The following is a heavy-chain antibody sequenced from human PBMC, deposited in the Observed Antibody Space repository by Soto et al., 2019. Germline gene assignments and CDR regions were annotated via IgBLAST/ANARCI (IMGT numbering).Heavy chain of an antibody. CDR2: ISGSGGST. J-gene: IGHJ5*02. CDR3: AKGAYYGSGRGWFDP. D-gene: IGHD3-10*01. CDR1: GFTFSSYA. Sequence: GGSLRLSCAASGFTFSSYAMSWVRQAPGKGLEWVSAISGSGGSTYYADSVKGRFTISRANSKNTLYLQMNSLRAEDTAVYYCAKGAYYGSGRGWFDPWGQGTLVTVSS. V-gene: IGHV3-23*01.